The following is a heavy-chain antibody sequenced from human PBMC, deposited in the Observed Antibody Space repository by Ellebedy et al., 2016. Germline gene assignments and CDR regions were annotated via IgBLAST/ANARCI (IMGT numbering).Heavy chain of an antibody. CDR3: ASGRGSYGPFDY. J-gene: IGHJ4*02. Sequence: SETLSLTCTVSRDSISSTRDYWGWIRQPPGKGLEWIGSIYHSGSTYYNPSLKSRVTISVDTSKNQFSLKLSSVTAADTAVYYCASGRGSYGPFDYWGQGTLVTVSS. V-gene: IGHV4-39*07. CDR1: RDSISSTRDY. D-gene: IGHD3-16*01. CDR2: IYHSGST.